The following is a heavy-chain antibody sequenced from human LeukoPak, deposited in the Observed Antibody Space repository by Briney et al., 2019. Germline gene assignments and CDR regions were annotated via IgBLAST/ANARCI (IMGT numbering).Heavy chain of an antibody. Sequence: PGGSLRLSCAASGFTFSSYGMHWVRQAPGKGLEWVAVIWYDGSNKHYADSVKGRFTVSRDNSKNTVYLQMNSLRAEDTAVYYCARDPGDYVGNDAFDIWGQGTMVTVSS. CDR3: ARDPGDYVGNDAFDI. CDR2: IWYDGSNK. CDR1: GFTFSSYG. V-gene: IGHV3-33*01. J-gene: IGHJ3*02. D-gene: IGHD4-17*01.